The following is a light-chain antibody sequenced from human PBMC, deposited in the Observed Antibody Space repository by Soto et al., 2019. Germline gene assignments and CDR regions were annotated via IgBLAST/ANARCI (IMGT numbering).Light chain of an antibody. CDR2: GAT. CDR1: QSVSNN. J-gene: IGKJ4*01. Sequence: EIVMTQSPATLSVSPGERATLSCRSSQSVSNNLAWYQQKPGQAPRLLIYGATATATGIPARFSGSGSGTEFTLTISSLQSEDFAVYYCQQHNDWPLTFGGGTKVEIQ. CDR3: QQHNDWPLT. V-gene: IGKV3-15*01.